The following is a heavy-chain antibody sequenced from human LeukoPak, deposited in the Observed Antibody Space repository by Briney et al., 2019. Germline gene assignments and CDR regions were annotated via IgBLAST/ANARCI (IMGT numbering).Heavy chain of an antibody. D-gene: IGHD3-22*01. Sequence: PGGSLRLSCAASGFTFSSYAMHWVRQAPGKGLEWVGVISYVGSDKYYADSVKGRFTISRDNSKKTLYLQMNSLRAEDTAVYSCARGGNYYDTGGYYYEYFDYWGQGTLVTVSS. V-gene: IGHV3-30-3*01. CDR1: GFTFSSYA. CDR2: ISYVGSDK. CDR3: ARGGNYYDTGGYYYEYFDY. J-gene: IGHJ4*02.